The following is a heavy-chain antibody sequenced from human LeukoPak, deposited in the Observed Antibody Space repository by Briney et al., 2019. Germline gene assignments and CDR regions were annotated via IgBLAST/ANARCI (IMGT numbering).Heavy chain of an antibody. CDR1: GFTFSSYW. D-gene: IGHD2-21*01. V-gene: IGHV3-7*05. Sequence: GGSLRLSCAASGFTFSSYWMTWVRQAPGKGLEYVVNIKEDGSEKYYVDSVKGRFTISRDNTKNPLYLQMRSLRGDDTAVYYCVRDCGFHTFDYWGQGTLVTVSS. CDR2: IKEDGSEK. J-gene: IGHJ4*02. CDR3: VRDCGFHTFDY.